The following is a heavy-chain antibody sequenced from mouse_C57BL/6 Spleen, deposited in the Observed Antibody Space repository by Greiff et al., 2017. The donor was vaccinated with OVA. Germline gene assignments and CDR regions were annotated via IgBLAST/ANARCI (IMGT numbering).Heavy chain of an antibody. CDR1: GYTFTSYW. CDR2: IYPSDSET. J-gene: IGHJ2*01. CDR3: ARDGGLTRGYFDY. V-gene: IGHV1-61*01. D-gene: IGHD6-2*01. Sequence: VQLQQPGAELVRPGSSVKLSCKASGYTFTSYWMDWVKQRPGQGLEWIGNIYPSDSETHYNQKFKDKATLTVDKSSSTAYMQLSSLTSEDSAVYDCARDGGLTRGYFDYWGQGTTLTVSS.